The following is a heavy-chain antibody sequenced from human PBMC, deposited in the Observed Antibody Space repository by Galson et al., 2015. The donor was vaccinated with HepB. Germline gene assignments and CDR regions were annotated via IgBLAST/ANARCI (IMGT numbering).Heavy chain of an antibody. CDR2: INPSGGST. V-gene: IGHV1-46*01. CDR3: ARVGGRGGSYWYYFDY. D-gene: IGHD1-26*01. Sequence: SVKVSCKASGYTFTSYYIHWVRQAPGQGLEWMGIINPSGGSTSYAQKFQGRVTMTRDTSTSTVYMELSSLRSEDTAVYYCARVGGRGGSYWYYFDYWGQGTLVTVSS. J-gene: IGHJ4*02. CDR1: GYTFTSYY.